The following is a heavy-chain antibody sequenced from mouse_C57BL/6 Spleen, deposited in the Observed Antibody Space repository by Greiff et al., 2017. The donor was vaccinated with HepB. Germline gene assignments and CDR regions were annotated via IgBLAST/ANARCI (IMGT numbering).Heavy chain of an antibody. CDR1: GYTFTSYW. CDR2: IYPSDSET. D-gene: IGHD1-1*01. CDR3: ARSKFPNYYGSGGFAY. J-gene: IGHJ3*01. V-gene: IGHV1-61*01. Sequence: VQLQQPGAELVRPGSSVKLSCKASGYTFTSYWMDWVKQRPGQGLEWIGNIYPSDSETHYNQKFKDKATLTVDKSSSTAYMQLSSLTSEDSAVYYCARSKFPNYYGSGGFAYWGQGTLVTVSA.